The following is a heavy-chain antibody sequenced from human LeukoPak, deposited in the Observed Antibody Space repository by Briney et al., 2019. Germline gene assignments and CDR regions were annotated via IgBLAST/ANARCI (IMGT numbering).Heavy chain of an antibody. J-gene: IGHJ4*02. CDR1: GGSISSSSYY. Sequence: SETLSLTCTVSGGSISSSSYYWGWIRQPPGKGLEWIGSIYYSGSTYYNPSLKSRVTISVDTSKNQFSPKLSSVTAADTAVYYCATGIAAAGNYFDYWGQGTLVTVSS. CDR2: IYYSGST. CDR3: ATGIAAAGNYFDY. D-gene: IGHD6-13*01. V-gene: IGHV4-39*01.